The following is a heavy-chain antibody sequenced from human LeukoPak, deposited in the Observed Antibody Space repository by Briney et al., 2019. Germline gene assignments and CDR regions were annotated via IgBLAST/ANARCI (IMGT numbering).Heavy chain of an antibody. CDR1: GFTFSTYV. J-gene: IGHJ4*02. V-gene: IGHV3-64D*06. CDR3: VRGTGY. Sequence: PGGSLRLSCSASGFTFSTYVMHWVRQAPGKGLEYVSAISSNGDNTYYADSVKGRFTISRDNSKSTLYLQMSSLRADDTAVYYCVRGTGYWGQGTLVTVSS. CDR2: ISSNGDNT.